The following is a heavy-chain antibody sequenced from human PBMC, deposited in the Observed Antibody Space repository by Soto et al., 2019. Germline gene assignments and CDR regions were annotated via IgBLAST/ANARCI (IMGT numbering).Heavy chain of an antibody. CDR1: GFTFSSYS. CDR2: ISSSSSTI. CDR3: ASLPYYDILTGYYGSGMANYYGMDV. Sequence: QPGGSLRLSCAASGFTFSSYSMNWVRQAPGKGLEWVSYISSSSSTIYYADSVKGRFTISRDNAKNSLYLQMNSLRAEDTAVYYCASLPYYDILTGYYGSGMANYYGMDVWGQGTTVTVSS. V-gene: IGHV3-48*01. D-gene: IGHD3-9*01. J-gene: IGHJ6*02.